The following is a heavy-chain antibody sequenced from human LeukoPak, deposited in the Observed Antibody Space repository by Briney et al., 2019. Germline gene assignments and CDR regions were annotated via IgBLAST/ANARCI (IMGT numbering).Heavy chain of an antibody. CDR1: GITLSNYG. D-gene: IGHD3-10*01. Sequence: GGSLRLSCAVSGITLSNYGMSWVRQAPGTGPEWVAGISDSGGRTNYADSVKGRFTISRDNSKNTLYLQMNSLRAEDTAVYYCAKDYVRFGDYYFDYWGQGTLVTVSS. CDR3: AKDYVRFGDYYFDY. V-gene: IGHV3-23*01. CDR2: ISDSGGRT. J-gene: IGHJ4*02.